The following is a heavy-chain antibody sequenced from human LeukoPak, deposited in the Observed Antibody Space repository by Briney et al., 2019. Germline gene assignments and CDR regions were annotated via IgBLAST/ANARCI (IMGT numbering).Heavy chain of an antibody. V-gene: IGHV4-4*07. CDR3: ARVWLSSGSYWYFDF. J-gene: IGHJ2*01. CDR2: IYSSGNT. D-gene: IGHD3-22*01. CDR1: GGSISSNY. Sequence: PSETLSLTFTVSGGSISSNYWSWIRQPAGKGLAYIGRIYSSGNTNYNPSLKSRVTMSVDTSKNQFSLLLHSVTAADTAVYYCARVWLSSGSYWYFDFWGRGTLVIVSS.